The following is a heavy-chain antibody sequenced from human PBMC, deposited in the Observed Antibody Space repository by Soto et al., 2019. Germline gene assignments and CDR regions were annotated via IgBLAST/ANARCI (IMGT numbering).Heavy chain of an antibody. D-gene: IGHD6-19*01. Sequence: ASVKVSCKASGYTFTSYAMHWVRQAPGQRLEWMGWINAGNGNTKYSQKFQGRVTITRDTSASTAYMELSSLRSEDTAVYYCARQSIAVANWFDPWGQGTLVTVSS. V-gene: IGHV1-3*01. CDR1: GYTFTSYA. CDR2: INAGNGNT. J-gene: IGHJ5*02. CDR3: ARQSIAVANWFDP.